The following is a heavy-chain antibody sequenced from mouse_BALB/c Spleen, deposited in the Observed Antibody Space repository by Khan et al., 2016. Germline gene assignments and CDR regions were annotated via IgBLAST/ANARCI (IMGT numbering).Heavy chain of an antibody. J-gene: IGHJ3*01. CDR3: ARGGYRYDGRAWFAY. V-gene: IGHV1-9*01. CDR2: ILPGSGST. D-gene: IGHD2-14*01. Sequence: QVQLQQSGAELMKPGASVKISCKATGYTFSSYWIEWVKQRPGHGLEWIGEILPGSGSTNYNEKFKGKATFTADTSSNTAYMQLSSLTSEDSAVYYCARGGYRYDGRAWFAYWGQGTLVTVSA. CDR1: GYTFSSYW.